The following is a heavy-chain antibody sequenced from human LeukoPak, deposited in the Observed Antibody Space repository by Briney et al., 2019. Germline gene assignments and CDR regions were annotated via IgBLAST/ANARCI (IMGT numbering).Heavy chain of an antibody. J-gene: IGHJ4*02. Sequence: PGGSLRLSCAASGFTFSSYAVHWVRQAPGKGLEWVAVISYDGSNKYYADSVKGRFTISRDNSKNTLYLQMNSLRAEDTAVYYCARDRSSGLDYWGQGTLVTVSS. V-gene: IGHV3-30-3*01. CDR1: GFTFSSYA. D-gene: IGHD6-19*01. CDR3: ARDRSSGLDY. CDR2: ISYDGSNK.